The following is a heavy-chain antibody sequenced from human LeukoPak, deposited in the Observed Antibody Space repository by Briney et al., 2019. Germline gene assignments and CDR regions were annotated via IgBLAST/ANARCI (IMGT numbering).Heavy chain of an antibody. J-gene: IGHJ4*02. Sequence: GGSMRLSCAASGFTFISDSMNWVRQGPGKGLERVSSISSSSSCIYYADAVKGRFTISRDHAKNSLYLQMTSLRAEGTALYYCARAPVIMSGNWRFDYLGQGTLVSVSS. CDR1: GFTFISDS. D-gene: IGHD3-10*01. V-gene: IGHV3-21*01. CDR3: ARAPVIMSGNWRFDY. CDR2: ISSSSSCI.